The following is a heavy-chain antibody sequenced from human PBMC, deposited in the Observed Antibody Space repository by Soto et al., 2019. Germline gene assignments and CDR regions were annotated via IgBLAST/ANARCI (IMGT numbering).Heavy chain of an antibody. D-gene: IGHD2-15*01. J-gene: IGHJ4*02. CDR2: MNSDGSNT. CDR3: ATSKGVLSNGPTPY. V-gene: IGHV3-74*01. Sequence: EVQLVESGGALVQPGGSLRLSCAASGFTFSNYWMHWVRQAPGKGLVWISRMNSDGSNTVYADAVKGRFTISRDNAKNTPYLQMNSLRLEDTAVYYCATSKGVLSNGPTPYWFQGTLVTVSS. CDR1: GFTFSNYW.